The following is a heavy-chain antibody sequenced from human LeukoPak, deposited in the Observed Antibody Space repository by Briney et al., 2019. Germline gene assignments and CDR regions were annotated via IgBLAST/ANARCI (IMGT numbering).Heavy chain of an antibody. V-gene: IGHV3-7*01. D-gene: IGHD2-2*01. Sequence: GGSLRLSCAASGFTFSNYWMTWVRQAPGKGLEWVANIKKDGSEKNYVDSVKGRFTISRDNAKNSLYLQMNSLRDEDTAVYYCAREGRDCSSTSCYLDYWGQGTLVTVSS. CDR3: AREGRDCSSTSCYLDY. CDR2: IKKDGSEK. J-gene: IGHJ4*02. CDR1: GFTFSNYW.